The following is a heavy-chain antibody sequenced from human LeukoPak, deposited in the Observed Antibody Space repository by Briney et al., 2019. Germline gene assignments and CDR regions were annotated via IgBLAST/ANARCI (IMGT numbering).Heavy chain of an antibody. CDR3: ARYYCSCGSCRYDY. V-gene: IGHV1-2*02. Sequence: ASVKVSCKASGYTFTGYYMHWVRQAPGQGLEWMGWINPNSGGTNYAQKFQGRVTMTRDTSISTAYMELSRLRSDDTAVYYCARYYCSCGSCRYDYWGQGTLVTVSS. CDR1: GYTFTGYY. CDR2: INPNSGGT. J-gene: IGHJ4*02. D-gene: IGHD2-15*01.